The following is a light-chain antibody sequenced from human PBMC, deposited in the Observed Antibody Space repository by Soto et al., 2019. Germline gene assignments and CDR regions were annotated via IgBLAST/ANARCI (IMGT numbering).Light chain of an antibody. CDR3: QQDDSTPRT. J-gene: IGKJ3*01. V-gene: IGKV1-5*01. CDR2: DAS. Sequence: DIQMTDSLSSLSASVGHRVTITCRASQNISSWLDWYQQKPGKAPKLLIYDASSLESGVPSRFSGSGSGTDFSITISSLQPDDFATYYCQQDDSTPRTFGPGTKVDI. CDR1: QNISSW.